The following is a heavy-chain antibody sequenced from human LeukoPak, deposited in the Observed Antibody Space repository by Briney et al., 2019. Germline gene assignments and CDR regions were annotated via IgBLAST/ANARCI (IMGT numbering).Heavy chain of an antibody. CDR1: GFTFSNYG. CDR3: AKGVVAATNAAYYGMDV. D-gene: IGHD2-15*01. CDR2: ISYDESDK. Sequence: GGALRLSCAASGFTFSNYGMHWVRQAPGKGLEWVAVISYDESDKYYADSVKGRFTISRDNSKNTLYLQMNSLRPEDTAVYYCAKGVVAATNAAYYGMDVWGQGTTVTVSS. J-gene: IGHJ6*02. V-gene: IGHV3-30*18.